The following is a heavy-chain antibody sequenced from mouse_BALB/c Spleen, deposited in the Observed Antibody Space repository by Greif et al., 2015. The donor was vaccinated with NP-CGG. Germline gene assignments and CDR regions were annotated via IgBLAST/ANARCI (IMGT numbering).Heavy chain of an antibody. D-gene: IGHD1-1*01. J-gene: IGHJ4*01. CDR2: ISDGGSYT. V-gene: IGHV5-4*02. CDR1: GFTFSDYY. CDR3: ARDYYGSSYAMDY. Sequence: EVKLVESGGGLVKPGGSLKLSCAASGFTFSDYYMYWVRQTPEKRLEWVATISDGGSYTYYPDSVKGRFTISRDNAKNNLYLQMSSLKSEDTAMYYCARDYYGSSYAMDYWGQETSATVSS.